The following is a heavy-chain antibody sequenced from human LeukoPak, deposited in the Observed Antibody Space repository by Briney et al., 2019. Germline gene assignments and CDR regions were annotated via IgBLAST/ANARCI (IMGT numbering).Heavy chain of an antibody. J-gene: IGHJ6*03. CDR2: INHSGST. Sequence: SETLSLTCAVYGGSFSGYYWSWIRQPPGKGLEWIGEINHSGSTNYNPSLKSRVTILVDTSKNQFSLKLSSVTAADTAVYYCARGRYYYGSGSYYMYYMDVWGKGTTVTVSS. V-gene: IGHV4-34*01. D-gene: IGHD3-10*01. CDR1: GGSFSGYY. CDR3: ARGRYYYGSGSYYMYYMDV.